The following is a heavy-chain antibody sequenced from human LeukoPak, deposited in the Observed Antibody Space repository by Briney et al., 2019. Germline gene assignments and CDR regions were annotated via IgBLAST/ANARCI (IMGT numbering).Heavy chain of an antibody. D-gene: IGHD5-18*01. J-gene: IGHJ3*02. CDR3: ARLTAHHSFDI. CDR2: IYYSGST. Sequence: SETLSLTCTVSGGSISSYYWSWIRQPPGKGLEWIGYIYYSGSTNYNPSLKSRVTISVDTSKNQFSLKLSSVTAADTAVYYCARLTAHHSFDIWGQGTMVTVSS. CDR1: GGSISSYY. V-gene: IGHV4-59*01.